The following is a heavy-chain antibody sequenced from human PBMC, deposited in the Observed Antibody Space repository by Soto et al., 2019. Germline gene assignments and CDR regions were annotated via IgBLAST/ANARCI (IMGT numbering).Heavy chain of an antibody. CDR3: ARENLGRNSYYFDY. CDR2: INTIFGTT. V-gene: IGHV1-69*01. D-gene: IGHD1-7*01. CDR1: GGTYA. Sequence: QVQLVQSGAEVKKPGSSVKVSCTASGGTYAISWVRQAPGKGLEWMGGINTIFGTTNYAQRFQGRVTINADESTSTSYMELSSLRSKDTAVYYGARENLGRNSYYFDYWGQGNLVTVSS. J-gene: IGHJ4*02.